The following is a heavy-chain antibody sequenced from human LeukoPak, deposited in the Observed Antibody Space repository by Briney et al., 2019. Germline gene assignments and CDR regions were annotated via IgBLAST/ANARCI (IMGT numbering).Heavy chain of an antibody. V-gene: IGHV3-74*01. CDR2: INSDGSTI. J-gene: IGHJ4*02. Sequence: PGGSLRLSCAASGFTFSSYWMHWVRQAPGKGLVWVSRINSDGSTITYVDSVKGRFTISRDNAKNTLYLQMNSLRAEDTAVYYCAKDSAKKYDDYWGQGTLVTVSS. D-gene: IGHD2/OR15-2a*01. CDR3: AKDSAKKYDDY. CDR1: GFTFSSYW.